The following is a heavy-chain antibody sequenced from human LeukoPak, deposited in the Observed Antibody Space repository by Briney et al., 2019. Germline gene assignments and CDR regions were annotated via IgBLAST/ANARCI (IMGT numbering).Heavy chain of an antibody. CDR1: GFTFSSYG. CDR3: AKVWQEMGIRLIDY. J-gene: IGHJ4*02. Sequence: GRSLRLSCAASGFTFSSYGMHWVRQAPGKGLEWVAVISYDGSNTYYADSVKGRFTISRDNSKNTLYLQMNSLRAEDTAVYYRAKVWQEMGIRLIDYWGQGTLVTVSS. CDR2: ISYDGSNT. D-gene: IGHD7-27*01. V-gene: IGHV3-30*18.